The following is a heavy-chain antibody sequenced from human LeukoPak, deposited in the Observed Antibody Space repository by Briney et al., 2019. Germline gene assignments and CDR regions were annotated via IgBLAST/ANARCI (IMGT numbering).Heavy chain of an antibody. J-gene: IGHJ4*02. CDR1: GFAFNTYA. Sequence: GGSLRLSCAASGFAFNTYAMRWVRQAPGQGLEWVALILHDGSHKFYSNSVRGQFTISRDNSKNTVSLQMNNLRPEDTAVYYCAREIFGSGSYPGFWGQGTLVTVSS. D-gene: IGHD3-10*01. V-gene: IGHV3-33*01. CDR3: AREIFGSGSYPGF. CDR2: ILHDGSHK.